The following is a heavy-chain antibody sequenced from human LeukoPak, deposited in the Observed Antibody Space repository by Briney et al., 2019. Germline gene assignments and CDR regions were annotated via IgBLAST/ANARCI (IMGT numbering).Heavy chain of an antibody. CDR2: VIPILDIT. J-gene: IGHJ4*02. D-gene: IGHD3-22*01. Sequence: ASVKVSCKASGGTFSNYAVSWVRQAPGQGLEWMGRVIPILDITNYAQNNAQRFQGRVTITADRSTGTAYMELSSLRSEDTAVYYCARDGPPYDSSGYYSYYFDYWGQGTLVTVSS. V-gene: IGHV1-69*04. CDR3: ARDGPPYDSSGYYSYYFDY. CDR1: GGTFSNYA.